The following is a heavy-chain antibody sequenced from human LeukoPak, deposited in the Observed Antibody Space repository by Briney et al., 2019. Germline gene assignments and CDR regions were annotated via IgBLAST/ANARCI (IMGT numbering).Heavy chain of an antibody. J-gene: IGHJ4*02. Sequence: LETLSVTCAVSGGSFSGYYWSWIRQPPGEGLEWMGEITHSTTTNYNPSLKSRVTISVDTSKNQFSLKLSSVTAADTAVYYCARAELGSPSHFDYWGQGTLVTVSS. CDR2: ITHSTTT. V-gene: IGHV4-34*01. D-gene: IGHD7-27*01. CDR1: GGSFSGYY. CDR3: ARAELGSPSHFDY.